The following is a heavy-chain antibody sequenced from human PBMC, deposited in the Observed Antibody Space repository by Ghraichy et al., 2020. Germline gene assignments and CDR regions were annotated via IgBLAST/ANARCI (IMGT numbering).Heavy chain of an antibody. Sequence: SETLYLTCAVSGVSITTYYWSWLRQPAGKGLDWIGRIFSGGNTDYSPSLKSRVTISIDTSKNHFSLKLSSVTAADTAVYYCARDRGSGQQLGYNWFDPWGQGTLVTVSS. J-gene: IGHJ5*02. D-gene: IGHD6-13*01. CDR3: ARDRGSGQQLGYNWFDP. V-gene: IGHV4-4*07. CDR2: IFSGGNT. CDR1: GVSITTYY.